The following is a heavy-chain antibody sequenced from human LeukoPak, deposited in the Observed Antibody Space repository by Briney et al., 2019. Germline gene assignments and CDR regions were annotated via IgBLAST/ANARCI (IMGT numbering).Heavy chain of an antibody. CDR1: GFTFSSYG. D-gene: IGHD6-13*01. V-gene: IGHV3-30*18. J-gene: IGHJ4*02. Sequence: GGSLRLSCAASGFTFSSYGMHWVRQAPGKGLEWVAVISYDGSNKYYADSVKGRFTISRDNSKNTLYLQMNRLRAEVTAVYYCAKSSGLSSSYFDYWGQGVLVTVSS. CDR3: AKSSGLSSSYFDY. CDR2: ISYDGSNK.